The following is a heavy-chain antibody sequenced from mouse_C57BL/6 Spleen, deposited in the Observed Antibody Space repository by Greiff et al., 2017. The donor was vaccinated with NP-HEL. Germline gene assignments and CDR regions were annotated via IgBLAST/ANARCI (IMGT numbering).Heavy chain of an antibody. V-gene: IGHV1-19*01. D-gene: IGHD1-1*01. J-gene: IGHJ2*01. CDR2: INPYNGGT. CDR1: GYTFTDYY. Sequence: VQLQQSGPVLVKPGASVKMSCKASGYTFTDYYMNWVKQSHGKSLEWIGVINPYNGGTSYNQKFKGKATLTVDKSSSTAYMELNSLTSEDSAVYYCANRNYYGSSPYFDYWGQGTTLTVSS. CDR3: ANRNYYGSSPYFDY.